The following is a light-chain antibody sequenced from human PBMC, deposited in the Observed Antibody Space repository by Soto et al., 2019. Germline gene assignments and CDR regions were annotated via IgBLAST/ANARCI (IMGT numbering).Light chain of an antibody. CDR3: LQDHTYPRT. V-gene: IGKV1-6*01. J-gene: IGKJ1*01. CDR2: AAS. Sequence: AIQMTQSPSSLPASVGDRVTITCRASQGIRNDLGWYQQKPGKAPNLLIYAASSLRGGVPSRFSGNGSDTDFTLIIRSLQPEDFATYYCLQDHTYPRTFGQGTKVEIK. CDR1: QGIRND.